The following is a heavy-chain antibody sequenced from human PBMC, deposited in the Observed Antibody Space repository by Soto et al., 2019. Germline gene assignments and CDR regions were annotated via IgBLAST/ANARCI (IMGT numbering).Heavy chain of an antibody. V-gene: IGHV3-30*18. CDR1: GFTFSSYG. CDR3: AKDLNLIFDY. J-gene: IGHJ4*02. CDR2: ISYDGSNK. Sequence: GVSLRLSCAASGFTFSSYGMHWVRQAPGKGLEWVAVISYDGSNKYYADSVKGRFTISRDNSKNTLYLQMNSLRAEDTAVYYCAKDLNLIFDYWGQGTLVTVSS.